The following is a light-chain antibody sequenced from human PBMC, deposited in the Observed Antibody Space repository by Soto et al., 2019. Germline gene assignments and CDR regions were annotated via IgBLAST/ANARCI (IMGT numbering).Light chain of an antibody. CDR2: GAS. CDR3: QQRSNWPRIT. CDR1: QIVSSSY. V-gene: IGKV3D-20*02. Sequence: EIVLTQSPATLSLSPGERATLSCRASQIVSSSYLAWYQQKPGQAPRLLIYGASSRATGIPPRFSGSGSGTDFTLTISSLEPEDFAVYYCQQRSNWPRITFGQGTRLEIK. J-gene: IGKJ5*01.